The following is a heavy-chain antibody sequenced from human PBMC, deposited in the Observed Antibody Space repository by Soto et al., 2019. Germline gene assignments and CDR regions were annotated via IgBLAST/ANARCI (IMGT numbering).Heavy chain of an antibody. CDR1: GFIFSGST. J-gene: IGHJ4*02. Sequence: EVQLVESGGGLVQPGGSLKLSCAASGFIFSGSTMHWVRQASGKGLEWVGRVTTKTSNYATSYNAAVRGRFTISRDDSNNAQYWQMDMLITVVLAVFCFARSHMAEYSKADFDYWGQGNLVTVSS. D-gene: IGHD4-4*01. V-gene: IGHV3-73*01. CDR2: VTTKTSNYAT. CDR3: ARSHMAEYSKADFDY.